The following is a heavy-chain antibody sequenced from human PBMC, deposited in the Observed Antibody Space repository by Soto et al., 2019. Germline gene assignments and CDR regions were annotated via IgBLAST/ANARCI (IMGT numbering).Heavy chain of an antibody. CDR3: VSMYCSGGSCYGDFEL. J-gene: IGHJ1*01. Sequence: ASVKVSWKASGYAFTSCCRSWLRHDPGQGLEWMGWISAYNGNTNYAQKLQGRVTMTTDTSTSTAYMELRSLRSDDTAVYYCVSMYCSGGSCYGDFELWGQGTLVTVFS. D-gene: IGHD2-15*01. CDR1: GYAFTSCC. V-gene: IGHV1-18*01. CDR2: ISAYNGNT.